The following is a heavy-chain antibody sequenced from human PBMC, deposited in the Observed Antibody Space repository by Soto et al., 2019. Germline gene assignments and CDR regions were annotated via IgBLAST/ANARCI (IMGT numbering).Heavy chain of an antibody. D-gene: IGHD6-6*01. CDR1: GFTFSSYA. J-gene: IGHJ6*02. CDR3: AGVKVAARPGSYYYYGMDV. Sequence: GGSLRLSCAASGFTFSSYAMHWVRQAPGKGLGWVAVISYDGSNKYYADSVKGRFTISRDNSKNTLYLQMNSLRAEDTAVYYCAGVKVAARPGSYYYYGMDVWGHGTTVTVSS. V-gene: IGHV3-30-3*01. CDR2: ISYDGSNK.